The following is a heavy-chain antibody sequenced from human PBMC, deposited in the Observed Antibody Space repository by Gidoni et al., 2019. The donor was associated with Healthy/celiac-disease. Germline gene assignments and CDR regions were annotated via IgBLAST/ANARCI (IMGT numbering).Heavy chain of an antibody. CDR3: ARSTMVRGVIMDWFDP. CDR2: T. V-gene: IGHV4-39*01. J-gene: IGHJ5*02. D-gene: IGHD3-10*01. Sequence: TYYNPSLKSRVTISVDTSKNQFSLKLSSVTAADTAVYYCARSTMVRGVIMDWFDPWGQGTLVTVSS.